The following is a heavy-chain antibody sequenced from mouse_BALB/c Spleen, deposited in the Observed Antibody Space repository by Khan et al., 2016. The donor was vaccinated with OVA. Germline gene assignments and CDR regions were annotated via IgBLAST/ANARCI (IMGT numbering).Heavy chain of an antibody. Sequence: VQLQESGPGLVAPSQSLSITCTVSGFSLTSYGVSWVRQPPGQGLEWLGVIWGDGNTDYHSTILSRLTISKDDSTSNAFLKLLSLQTDDTATYYAVKQDHCSLYAVDYWGQGTSVTVSS. CDR2: IWGDGNT. V-gene: IGHV2-3*01. J-gene: IGHJ4*01. CDR3: VKQDHCSLYAVDY. CDR1: GFSLTSYG.